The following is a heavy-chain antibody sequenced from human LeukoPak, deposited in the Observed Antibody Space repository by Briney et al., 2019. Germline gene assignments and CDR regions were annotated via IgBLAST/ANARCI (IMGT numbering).Heavy chain of an antibody. Sequence: PGGSLRLSCAASGLTFSTYAMTWVRQAPGKGLEWVSTLSDSGGSTYYADSVKGRFTISRDNSKNTLYLQMNSLRAEDTAVYYCAKVGRNFWSGPPFDYWGQGTLVTVSS. CDR2: LSDSGGST. D-gene: IGHD3-3*01. J-gene: IGHJ4*02. CDR3: AKVGRNFWSGPPFDY. V-gene: IGHV3-23*01. CDR1: GLTFSTYA.